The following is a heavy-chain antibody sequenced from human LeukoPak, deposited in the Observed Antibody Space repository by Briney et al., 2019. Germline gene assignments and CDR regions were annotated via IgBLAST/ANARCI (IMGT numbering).Heavy chain of an antibody. CDR1: GFTFSSYA. D-gene: IGHD2-2*01. V-gene: IGHV3-23*01. CDR3: AKGGYCSTTSCYVGWFDP. CDR2: ISGGGGGT. J-gene: IGHJ5*02. Sequence: PGGSLRLSCAASGFTFSSYAMNWVRQAPGKGLEWVSVISGGGGGTYYADSVKGRFTISGDNSKNTLYLQMNSLRAEDTAVYYCAKGGYCSTTSCYVGWFDPWGQGTLVTVSS.